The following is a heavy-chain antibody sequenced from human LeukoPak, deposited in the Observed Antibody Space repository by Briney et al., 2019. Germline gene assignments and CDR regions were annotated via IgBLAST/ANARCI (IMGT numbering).Heavy chain of an antibody. CDR1: GYSFTSYY. D-gene: IGHD3-10*01. V-gene: IGHV1-46*01. Sequence: AASVNVSCKSSGYSFTSYYMYWVRQAPGQGLEWMGIINPSGCSTSYAHKFQGRVTMTRDTSTSTVYMELSSLRSEDTAVYYCARDSGMVRGTVDYWGQGTLVTVSS. CDR3: ARDSGMVRGTVDY. J-gene: IGHJ4*02. CDR2: INPSGCST.